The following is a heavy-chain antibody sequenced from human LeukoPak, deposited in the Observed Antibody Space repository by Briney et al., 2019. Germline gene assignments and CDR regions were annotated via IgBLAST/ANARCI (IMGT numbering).Heavy chain of an antibody. CDR3: ARTYYYDSGGYYYVGWLDP. J-gene: IGHJ5*02. CDR1: GGSISGHY. Sequence: SETLSLTCTVSGGSISGHYWSWIRQPPGKGLEWIGYIYYSGSSNYNPSLESRVTISVDTSKNQFSLKLSSVTAADTAVYYCARTYYYDSGGYYYVGWLDPWGQGTLVTVSS. CDR2: IYYSGSS. D-gene: IGHD3-22*01. V-gene: IGHV4-59*11.